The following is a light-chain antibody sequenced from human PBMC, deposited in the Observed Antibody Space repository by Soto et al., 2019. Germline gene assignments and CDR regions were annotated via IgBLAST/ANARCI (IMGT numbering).Light chain of an antibody. CDR1: QTISTY. CDR2: AAS. J-gene: IGKJ4*01. CDR3: QQNYRSPLT. Sequence: DIQMTQSPSSLSASVGDRVTITCRASQTISTYLNWYQQKPGKAPNVLIYAASSLQSGVPSRFSGSGSGTDFSLTIRSLQPEDFATYYCQQNYRSPLTFGGGTKVEIK. V-gene: IGKV1-39*01.